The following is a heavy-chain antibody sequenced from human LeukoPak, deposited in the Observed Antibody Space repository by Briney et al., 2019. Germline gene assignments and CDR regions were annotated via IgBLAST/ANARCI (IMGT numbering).Heavy chain of an antibody. D-gene: IGHD1-26*01. CDR2: IWSDGTNK. V-gene: IGHV3-33*01. CDR3: ARGSGSFSGGFDY. Sequence: RSLRLSCAASGFTFSSYGMHWVRQTPGKGLEWVAVIWSDGTNKYYADSVKGRFTISRDNSKNTLYLQMNSLRAEDTAVYYCARGSGSFSGGFDYWGQGTLVTVSS. CDR1: GFTFSSYG. J-gene: IGHJ4*02.